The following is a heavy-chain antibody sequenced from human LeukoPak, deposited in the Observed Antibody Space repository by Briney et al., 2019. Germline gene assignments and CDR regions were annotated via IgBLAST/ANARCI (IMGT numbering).Heavy chain of an antibody. CDR2: IIPIFGTA. Sequence: ASVKVSCKASGGTFSSYAISWVRQAPGQGLEWMGGIIPIFGTANYAQKFQGRVTITADKSTSTAYMELSSLRSEDTAVYYCARGGDTAMSYNWFDPWGQGTLVTVSS. V-gene: IGHV1-69*06. CDR3: ARGGDTAMSYNWFDP. CDR1: GGTFSSYA. D-gene: IGHD5-18*01. J-gene: IGHJ5*02.